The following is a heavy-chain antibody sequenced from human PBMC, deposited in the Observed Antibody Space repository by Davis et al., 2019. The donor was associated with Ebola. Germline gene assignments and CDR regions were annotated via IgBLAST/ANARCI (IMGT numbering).Heavy chain of an antibody. J-gene: IGHJ4*02. CDR3: ARVCYYDRGGCRNTFDS. CDR2: INQRGST. Sequence: GSLRLSCAVYGQSSSDYYWSWIRRPPGQGLEWIAEINQRGSTNYNPSLKSRVSISIDASKNQFSLKVNSVTAADTAVYYCARVCYYDRGGCRNTFDSWGQGTLVTVSS. V-gene: IGHV4-34*01. D-gene: IGHD3-22*01. CDR1: GQSSSDYY.